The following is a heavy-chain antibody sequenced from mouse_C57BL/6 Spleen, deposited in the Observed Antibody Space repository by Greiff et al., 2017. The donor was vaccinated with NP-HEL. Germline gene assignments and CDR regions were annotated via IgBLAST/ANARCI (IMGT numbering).Heavy chain of an antibody. CDR1: GYAFSSSW. V-gene: IGHV1-82*01. J-gene: IGHJ4*01. CDR3: AIITTVVEYYAMDY. D-gene: IGHD1-1*01. Sequence: QVQLKESGPELVKPGASVKISCKASGYAFSSSWMNWVKQRPGKGLEWIGRIYPGDGDTNYNGKFKGKATLTADKSSSTAYMQLSSLTSEDSAVYFCAIITTVVEYYAMDYWGQGTSVTVSS. CDR2: IYPGDGDT.